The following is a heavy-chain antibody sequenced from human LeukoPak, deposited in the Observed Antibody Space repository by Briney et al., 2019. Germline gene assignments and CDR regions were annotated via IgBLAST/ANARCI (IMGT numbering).Heavy chain of an antibody. V-gene: IGHV3-21*01. CDR2: IRSSGSHT. CDR3: ATDAPGYYYGMDV. Sequence: PGGSLRLSCVGSEITFSSYTMNWVRQAPGKGLEWVSSIRSSGSHTYYAGSVKGRFTISRDNAKNSLYLQMNSLRAEDTAVYYCATDAPGYYYGMDVWGQGTTVTVSS. J-gene: IGHJ6*02. CDR1: EITFSSYT.